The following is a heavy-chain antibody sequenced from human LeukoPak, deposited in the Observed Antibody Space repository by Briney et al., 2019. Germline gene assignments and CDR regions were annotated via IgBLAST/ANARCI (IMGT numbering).Heavy chain of an antibody. Sequence: ASVKVSCKASGYTFTGQFMHWVRQAPGQGPEWMGWINPNTGDTNYAQKFQGRVTMTRDTTINTAYMDLSRLTSDDTAVYYCASYPRYMSSPPFDYWGQGTLVTVSS. J-gene: IGHJ4*02. CDR1: GYTFTGQF. CDR2: INPNTGDT. D-gene: IGHD5-12*01. CDR3: ASYPRYMSSPPFDY. V-gene: IGHV1-2*02.